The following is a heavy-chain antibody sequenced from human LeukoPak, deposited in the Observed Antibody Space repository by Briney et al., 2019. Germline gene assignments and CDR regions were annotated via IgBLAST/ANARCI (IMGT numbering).Heavy chain of an antibody. D-gene: IGHD1-7*01. J-gene: IGHJ4*02. V-gene: IGHV1-69*01. CDR3: ARGLFSVELFDY. CDR1: GGTFSSYA. CDR2: IIPIFGTA. Sequence: SVKVSCKASGGTFSSYAISWVRQAPGQGLEWMGGIIPIFGTANYAQKFQGRVTITADESTSTAYMELSSLRSEDTAVYYCARGLFSVELFDYWGQGTLVTISS.